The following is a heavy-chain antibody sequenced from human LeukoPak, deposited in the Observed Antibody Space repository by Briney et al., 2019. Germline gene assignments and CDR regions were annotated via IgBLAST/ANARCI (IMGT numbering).Heavy chain of an antibody. CDR3: AIFSSDWTTGDAFDI. D-gene: IGHD6-19*01. V-gene: IGHV3-21*01. CDR1: GFTFSSYS. Sequence: GGSLRLSCVASGFTFSSYSMNWVRQAPGKGLEWVSSISSSSSYIYYADSVKGRFTISRDNAKNSLYLQMNSLRAEDTAVYYCAIFSSDWTTGDAFDIWGQGTMVTVSS. CDR2: ISSSSSYI. J-gene: IGHJ3*02.